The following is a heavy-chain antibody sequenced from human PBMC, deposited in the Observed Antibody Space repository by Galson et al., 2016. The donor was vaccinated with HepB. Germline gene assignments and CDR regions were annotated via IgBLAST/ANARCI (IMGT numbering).Heavy chain of an antibody. CDR3: ARGRSLVVGVGPAMQRGNWFDP. D-gene: IGHD2-2*01. V-gene: IGHV4-34*01. CDR2: INARGSA. Sequence: SETLSLTCAVSGESLSDYYWSWIRQPPGKGLEWIGEINARGSANYNPSLRSRVPLSVDTSKNHFSLNLRSLTDADTAVYYCARGRSLVVGVGPAMQRGNWFDPWGQGTLVTVSS. J-gene: IGHJ5*02. CDR1: GESLSDYY.